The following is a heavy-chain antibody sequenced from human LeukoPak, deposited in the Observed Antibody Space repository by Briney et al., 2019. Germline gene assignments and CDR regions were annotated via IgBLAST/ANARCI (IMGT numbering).Heavy chain of an antibody. V-gene: IGHV1-2*02. CDR2: INPNSGGT. J-gene: IGHJ5*02. D-gene: IGHD1-1*01. CDR1: GYTFTGYY. CDR3: AREWAIASTTPSWFDP. Sequence: ASVKVSCKASGYTFTGYYMHWVRQAPGQGLEWMGWINPNSGGTNYAQKFQGRVTVTRDTSIGTAYMELSRLRSDDTAVYYCAREWAIASTTPSWFDPWGQGTLVTVSS.